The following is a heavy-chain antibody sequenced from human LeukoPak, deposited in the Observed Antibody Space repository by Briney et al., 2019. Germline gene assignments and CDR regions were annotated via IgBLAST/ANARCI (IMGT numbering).Heavy chain of an antibody. CDR3: ARTRITMVRGVIITPGYFDY. Sequence: SVKVSCKASGGTFSSYAISWVRQAPGQGLEWMGGIIPIFGTANYAQKFQGRVTITADESTSTAYMELSSLRSEDTAVYYCARTRITMVRGVIITPGYFDYWGQGTLVTVSS. CDR2: IIPIFGTA. CDR1: GGTFSSYA. V-gene: IGHV1-69*01. D-gene: IGHD3-10*01. J-gene: IGHJ4*02.